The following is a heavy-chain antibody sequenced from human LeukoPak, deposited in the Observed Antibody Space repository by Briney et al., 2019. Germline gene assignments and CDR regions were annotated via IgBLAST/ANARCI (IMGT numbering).Heavy chain of an antibody. CDR3: ARAGIAVAGQAEYFQH. Sequence: ASVKVSCKASGYTFTSYDINWVRQANGQGLEWMGWMNPNSGNTGYAQKFQGRVTMTRNTSISTAYMELSSLRSEDTAVYYCARAGIAVAGQAEYFQHWGQGTLVTVSS. J-gene: IGHJ1*01. D-gene: IGHD6-19*01. CDR2: MNPNSGNT. CDR1: GYTFTSYD. V-gene: IGHV1-8*01.